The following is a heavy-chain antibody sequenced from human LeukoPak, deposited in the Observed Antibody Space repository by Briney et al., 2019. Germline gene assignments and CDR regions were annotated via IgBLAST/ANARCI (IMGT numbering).Heavy chain of an antibody. J-gene: IGHJ3*02. CDR2: THSSGTT. D-gene: IGHD3-10*02. V-gene: IGHV4-31*03. Sequence: SETLSLARSVSGDSIGGNFYWSWIRQYPGRGLEWIGYTHSSGTTFYNPSLKSRTTILMDTSKDLFSLILTSATAADTAVYFCTRNVRGVAGPSEIWGQGTMVTVSS. CDR1: GDSIGGNFY. CDR3: TRNVRGVAGPSEI.